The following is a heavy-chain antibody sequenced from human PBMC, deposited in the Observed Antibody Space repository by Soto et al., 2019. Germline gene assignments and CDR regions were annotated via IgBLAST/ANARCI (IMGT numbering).Heavy chain of an antibody. J-gene: IGHJ6*03. Sequence: LEILSLTCAVYGGSFSGYYWSWIRQPPGKGLEWIGEIDHSGSTNYNPSLKSRVTISVDTSKNQFSLKLSSVTAADTAVYYCARAGLRSYTYYYGSGSYPPFYYYMDVWGKGTTVTVSS. CDR3: ARAGLRSYTYYYGSGSYPPFYYYMDV. D-gene: IGHD3-10*01. CDR2: IDHSGST. CDR1: GGSFSGYY. V-gene: IGHV4-34*01.